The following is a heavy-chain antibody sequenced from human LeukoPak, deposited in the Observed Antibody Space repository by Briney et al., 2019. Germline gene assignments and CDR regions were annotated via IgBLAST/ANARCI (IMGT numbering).Heavy chain of an antibody. J-gene: IGHJ4*02. CDR3: ARWWGITSFDY. D-gene: IGHD3-16*01. V-gene: IGHV1-2*02. CDR2: INPNSGGT. Sequence: GASVKVSCKASGYTFTGYYIHWVRQAPGQALEWMGWINPNSGGTNFPQKFKGRVTMTRDTSISTAYMELSSLRSDDTAVYYCARWWGITSFDYWGQGTLVTVSS. CDR1: GYTFTGYY.